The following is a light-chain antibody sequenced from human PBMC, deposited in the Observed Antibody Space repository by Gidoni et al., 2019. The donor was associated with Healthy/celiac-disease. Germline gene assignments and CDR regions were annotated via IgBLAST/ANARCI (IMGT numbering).Light chain of an antibody. CDR1: SSYVGGYNY. V-gene: IGLV2-14*01. Sequence: QSALTQPASVSGSPGQSITISCTGTSSYVGGYNYVSWYQQHPGKAPKLMIYEVSNRPSGVSNPFSGSKSGNTASLTISGLQAEDEADYYCSSYTSSSTRVFGTGTKVTVL. J-gene: IGLJ1*01. CDR3: SSYTSSSTRV. CDR2: EVS.